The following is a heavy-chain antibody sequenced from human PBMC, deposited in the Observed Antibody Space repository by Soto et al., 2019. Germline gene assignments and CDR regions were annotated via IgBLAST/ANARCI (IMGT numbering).Heavy chain of an antibody. D-gene: IGHD3-10*01. Sequence: GGSLRLSCAASGFTFSSYAMHWVRQAPGKGLEWVAVISYDGSNKYYADSEKGRFTISRDNSKNTLYLQMTSLRAEDTAVYYCVRDFSLWFYRYYYGSGPVYWGQGTLVTVSS. CDR2: ISYDGSNK. CDR3: VRDFSLWFYRYYYGSGPVY. J-gene: IGHJ4*02. V-gene: IGHV3-30-3*01. CDR1: GFTFSSYA.